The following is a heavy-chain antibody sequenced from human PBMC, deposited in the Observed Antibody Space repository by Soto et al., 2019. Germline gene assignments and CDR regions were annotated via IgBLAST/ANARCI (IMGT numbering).Heavy chain of an antibody. V-gene: IGHV1-46*01. CDR2: INPSGGST. CDR3: ARLTRYSYYGMEV. CDR1: GYTFTSYY. J-gene: IGHJ6*02. Sequence: SGKVSCKAFGYTFTSYYMHWVRQAPGQGLEWMGIINPSGGSTSYAQKFQGRVTMTRDTSTSTVYMELSSLRSEDTAVYYCARLTRYSYYGMEVWGQGTTVIVSS.